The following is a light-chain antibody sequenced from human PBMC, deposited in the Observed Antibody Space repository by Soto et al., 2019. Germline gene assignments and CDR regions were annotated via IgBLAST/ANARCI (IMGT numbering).Light chain of an antibody. CDR2: AAS. J-gene: IGKJ2*01. V-gene: IGKV1-9*01. CDR1: HGISSY. Sequence: QLTQSPSSLSASVGDRVTITCRASHGISSYLAWYQQEPGKAPKLLIYAASTLQSGVPSRFSGSGSGTDFTLTISSLKPEDFATYYCKQLNYYPYTFGQGTKLEIK. CDR3: KQLNYYPYT.